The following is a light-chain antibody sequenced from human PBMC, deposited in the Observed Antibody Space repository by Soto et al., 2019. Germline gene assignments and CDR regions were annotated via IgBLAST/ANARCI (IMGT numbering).Light chain of an antibody. Sequence: EVVLTQSPGTLSLSPGDRATLSCRASQSVSSNYLAWYQQKPGQAPRLLIYAASNRATGIPDRFSGGGSGTDFTLTISRLEPEHFAVYYCQQYGSSPRTFGQGTELEI. CDR3: QQYGSSPRT. CDR1: QSVSSNY. V-gene: IGKV3-20*01. J-gene: IGKJ2*01. CDR2: AAS.